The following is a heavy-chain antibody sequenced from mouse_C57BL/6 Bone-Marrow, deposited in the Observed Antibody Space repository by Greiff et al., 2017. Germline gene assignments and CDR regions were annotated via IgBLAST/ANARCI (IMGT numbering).Heavy chain of an antibody. CDR1: GYAFSSSW. CDR2: IYPGDGDT. CDR3: ARLGRGCAY. J-gene: IGHJ3*01. D-gene: IGHD3-3*01. Sequence: QVQLQQSGPELVKPGASVKISCKASGYAFSSSWMNWVKQRPGKGLEWIGRIYPGDGDTNYNGKFKGKATLTADKSSSTAYMQLSSLTSEDSAVYFCARLGRGCAYWGQGTLVTVSA. V-gene: IGHV1-82*01.